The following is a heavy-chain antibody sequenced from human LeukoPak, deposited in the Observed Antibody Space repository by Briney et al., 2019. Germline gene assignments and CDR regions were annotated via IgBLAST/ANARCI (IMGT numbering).Heavy chain of an antibody. CDR3: ARDFSAVGGNSGFDY. D-gene: IGHD4-23*01. CDR1: GFTFSTYG. CDR2: ISYDGINK. V-gene: IGHV3-30*03. J-gene: IGHJ4*02. Sequence: GGSLRLSCAASGFTFSTYGMHWVRQAPGKGLEWVAVISYDGINKYYADSVKGRFTISRDNSKDTLYLQMNSLRAEDTAVYYCARDFSAVGGNSGFDYWGQGTLVTVSS.